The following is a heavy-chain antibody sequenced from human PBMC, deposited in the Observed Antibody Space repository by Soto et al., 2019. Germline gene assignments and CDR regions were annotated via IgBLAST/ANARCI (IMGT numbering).Heavy chain of an antibody. CDR2: IIPILGIA. V-gene: IGHV1-69*02. Sequence: SVKVSCKASGGTFSSYTISWVRQAPGQGLEWMGRIIPILGIANYAQKFQGRVTITADNSNNTLYLQMNSLRAEDTAVYYCARMETTMVAYFDYWGQGTLVTVSS. CDR3: ARMETTMVAYFDY. D-gene: IGHD5-18*01. J-gene: IGHJ4*02. CDR1: GGTFSSYT.